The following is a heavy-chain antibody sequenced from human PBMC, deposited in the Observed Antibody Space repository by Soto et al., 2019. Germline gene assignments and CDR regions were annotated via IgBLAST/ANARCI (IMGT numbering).Heavy chain of an antibody. V-gene: IGHV4-59*12. CDR3: ARDKDRLQLGGNYYYITDV. Sequence: SETLSLTCNVSGGSFSPNYWAWIRQSPGKGLEWIGYIYYAGTTSYNPSLKSRATLSLETSKSQFSLRLASVTASDTAVYYCARDKDRLQLGGNYYYITDVWGQGTTVT. CDR1: GGSFSPNY. D-gene: IGHD1-1*01. J-gene: IGHJ6*02. CDR2: IYYAGTT.